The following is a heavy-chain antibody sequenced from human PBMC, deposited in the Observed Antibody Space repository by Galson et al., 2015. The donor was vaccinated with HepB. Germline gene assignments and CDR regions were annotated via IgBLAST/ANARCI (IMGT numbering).Heavy chain of an antibody. CDR2: IYTTGNT. D-gene: IGHD4-23*01. CDR1: GLTVGSNY. Sequence: SLRLSCAASGLTVGSNYMSWVRQAPGKGLEWVSVIYTTGNTYYADSVNGRFTISRDNSKNTLFLQMNRLTADDTAVYYCATSLRWVGFFDAWGRGTLVTVSS. V-gene: IGHV3-53*01. CDR3: ATSLRWVGFFDA. J-gene: IGHJ4*02.